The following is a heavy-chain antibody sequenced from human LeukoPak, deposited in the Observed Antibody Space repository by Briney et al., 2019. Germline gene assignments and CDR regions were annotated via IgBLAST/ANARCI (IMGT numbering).Heavy chain of an antibody. CDR1: GYTFTSYG. D-gene: IGHD6-19*01. Sequence: GASVKVSCKASGYTFTSYGISWVRQAPGQGLEWMGWISAYNGNTNYAQKLQGRVTMTTDTSTSTAYMELRSLRSDDTAVYYCARDSLNIAVAGTVAYWGQGTLVTVSS. J-gene: IGHJ4*02. V-gene: IGHV1-18*01. CDR2: ISAYNGNT. CDR3: ARDSLNIAVAGTVAY.